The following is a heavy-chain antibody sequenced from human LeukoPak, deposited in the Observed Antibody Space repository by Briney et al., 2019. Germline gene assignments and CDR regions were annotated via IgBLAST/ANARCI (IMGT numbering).Heavy chain of an antibody. J-gene: IGHJ4*02. CDR3: AKGDPGIVATIGVDY. CDR2: ISYDGSNK. V-gene: IGHV3-30*18. D-gene: IGHD5-12*01. CDR1: GFTFSSYG. Sequence: PGGSLTLSCAASGFTFSSYGMHWVRQAPGKGLEWVAVISYDGSNKYYADSVKGRFTISRDNSKNTLYLQMNSLRAEDTAVYYCAKGDPGIVATIGVDYWGQGTLVTVSS.